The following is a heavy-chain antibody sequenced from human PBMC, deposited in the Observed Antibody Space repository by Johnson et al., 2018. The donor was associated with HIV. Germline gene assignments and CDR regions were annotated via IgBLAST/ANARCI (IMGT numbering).Heavy chain of an antibody. CDR2: IRSKANSYAT. CDR3: TRQDDI. CDR1: GFTFSNYA. V-gene: IGHV3-73*01. J-gene: IGHJ3*02. Sequence: VQLVESGGGVVQPGRSLRLSCAASGFTFSNYAMHWVRQASGKGLAWVGRIRSKANSYATAYAASVKGRFTISRDDSKNTAYLAMNSLKTEETAGYSCTRQDDIWGQGTMVTVSS.